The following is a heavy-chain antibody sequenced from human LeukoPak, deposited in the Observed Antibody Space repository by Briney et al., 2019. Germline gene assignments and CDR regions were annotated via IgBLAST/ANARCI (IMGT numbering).Heavy chain of an antibody. CDR2: ISSSSSYI. V-gene: IGHV3-21*01. CDR1: GFTFSSYS. D-gene: IGHD5-18*01. J-gene: IGHJ4*02. CDR3: ATLRPVDTAMAYYLDY. Sequence: PGGSLRLSCAASGFTFSSYSMNWVRQAPGKGLEWVSSISSSSSYIYYADSVKGRFTISRDNAKNSLYLQMDSLRAEDTAVYYCATLRPVDTAMAYYLDYWGQGTLVTVSS.